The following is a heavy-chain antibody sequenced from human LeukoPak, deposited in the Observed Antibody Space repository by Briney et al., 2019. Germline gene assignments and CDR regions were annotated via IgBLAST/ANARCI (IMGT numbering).Heavy chain of an antibody. V-gene: IGHV3-11*01. Sequence: GGSLRLSCAASGFTFSDYYMSWIRQAPGKGLEWVSYISSSGSTIYYADSVKGRFTISRDNAKNSLYLQMNSLRAEDTAVHYCARVVRGSLWFGELFSDDAFDIWGQGTMVTVSS. CDR1: GFTFSDYY. D-gene: IGHD3-10*01. CDR3: ARVVRGSLWFGELFSDDAFDI. J-gene: IGHJ3*02. CDR2: ISSSGSTI.